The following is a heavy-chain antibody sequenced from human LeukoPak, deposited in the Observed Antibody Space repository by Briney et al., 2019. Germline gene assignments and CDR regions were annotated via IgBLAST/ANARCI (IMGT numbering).Heavy chain of an antibody. CDR2: IYHSGST. J-gene: IGHJ4*02. Sequence: SETLSLTCTVSGYSISSGYYWGWIRQPPGKGLEWIGSIYHSGSTYYNPSLKSRVTISVDTSKNQFSLKLSSVTAADTAVYYCAREGEYSSREGRIDYWGQGTLVTVSS. CDR3: AREGEYSSREGRIDY. D-gene: IGHD6-13*01. CDR1: GYSISSGYY. V-gene: IGHV4-38-2*02.